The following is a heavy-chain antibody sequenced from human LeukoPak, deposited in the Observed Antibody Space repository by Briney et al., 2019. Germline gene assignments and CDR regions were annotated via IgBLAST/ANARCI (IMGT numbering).Heavy chain of an antibody. V-gene: IGHV1-46*01. CDR1: GYTFTSYY. CDR3: AREDTVAAAVDY. J-gene: IGHJ4*02. CDR2: INPSGGST. Sequence: ASVTVSCKASGYTFTSYYMHWVRQAPGQGLEWMGIINPSGGSTSYAQKFQGRVTMTRDTSTSTVYMELSSLRSEDTAVYYCAREDTVAAAVDYWGQGTLVTVSS. D-gene: IGHD6-13*01.